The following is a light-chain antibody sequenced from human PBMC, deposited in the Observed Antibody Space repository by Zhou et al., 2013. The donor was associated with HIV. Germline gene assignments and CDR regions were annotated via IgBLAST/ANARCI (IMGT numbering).Light chain of an antibody. Sequence: DIQMTQSPSTLSASIGDRVTITCRASQSISTWLAWYQQKPGKAPKVLIYKASSLQSGVPSRFSGSGSGTDFTLTISSLQPEDFAIYYCQQSYSNPITFGQGTRLEIK. J-gene: IGKJ5*01. CDR2: KAS. CDR3: QQSYSNPIT. V-gene: IGKV1-5*03. CDR1: QSISTW.